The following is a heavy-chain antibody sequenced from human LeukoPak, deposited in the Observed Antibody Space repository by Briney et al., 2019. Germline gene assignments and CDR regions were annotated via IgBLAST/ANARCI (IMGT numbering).Heavy chain of an antibody. D-gene: IGHD3-22*01. Sequence: LGESLKISCKCPGYSFIIYFIGWVRQMPGKGLEWIGIIYSVDADTTYSPSFQGQVTISSDKSISTIYLQWSSLKASDTAMYYCERPADTYYYDSSGYSYFDYWGKGHLVTVSS. J-gene: IGHJ4*02. CDR3: ERPADTYYYDSSGYSYFDY. CDR1: GYSFIIYF. CDR2: IYSVDADT. V-gene: IGHV5-51*01.